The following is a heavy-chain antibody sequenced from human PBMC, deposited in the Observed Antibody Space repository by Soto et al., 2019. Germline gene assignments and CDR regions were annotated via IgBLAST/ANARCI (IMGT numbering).Heavy chain of an antibody. CDR2: IYWDDDK. J-gene: IGHJ4*02. D-gene: IGHD3-3*01. CDR1: GFSLTTSGVV. Sequence: QITLNESGPTVVKPTETLTLTCTCSGFSLTTSGVVVGWVRQSPGKAPEWLACIYWDDDKRYSTSLKSRLTMSNDTSQNQVVLTMATVDPADTATYYCAHRVLRAVFGLVTTTAIYFDFWGPGTPVVVS. V-gene: IGHV2-5*02. CDR3: AHRVLRAVFGLVTTTAIYFDF.